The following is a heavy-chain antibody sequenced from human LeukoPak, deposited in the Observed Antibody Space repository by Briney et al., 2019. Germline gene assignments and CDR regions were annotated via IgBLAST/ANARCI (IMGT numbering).Heavy chain of an antibody. CDR2: ISAYNGNT. D-gene: IGHD6-19*01. CDR3: ARDRSPLYYYGMDV. CDR1: GYTFTSYG. Sequence: GASVKVSCKASGYTFTSYGISWVRQAPGQGLEWMGWISAYNGNTNYAQKLQGRVTMTTDTSTSTAYMELRSLRSDDTAVYYCARDRSPLYYYGMDVWGQGTTVTVSS. J-gene: IGHJ6*02. V-gene: IGHV1-18*01.